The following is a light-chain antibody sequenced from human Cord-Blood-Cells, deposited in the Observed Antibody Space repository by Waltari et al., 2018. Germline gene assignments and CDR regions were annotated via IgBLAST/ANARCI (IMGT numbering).Light chain of an antibody. J-gene: IGKJ3*01. CDR2: DAS. Sequence: DIQMTQSPSSLSASVGDRVTITCQATQDISNYLNWYQQKPGKAPKLLICDASDVETGVASKFSGSGSGTDFTLTISSLQTEDIATYYCQQYDNLPFTFGPGTKVDIK. CDR3: QQYDNLPFT. V-gene: IGKV1-33*01. CDR1: QDISNY.